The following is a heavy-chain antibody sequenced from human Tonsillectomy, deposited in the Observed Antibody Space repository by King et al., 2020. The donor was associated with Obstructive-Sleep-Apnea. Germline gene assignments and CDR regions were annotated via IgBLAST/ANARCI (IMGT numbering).Heavy chain of an antibody. D-gene: IGHD3-10*01. Sequence: VQLVESEGTVVQPGGSLTLSCAASGFTFSSFGIHWVRQAPGKGLEWVSLINNDGSYQYYADSAKGRFTISRANSKNTAYLQMNSLRAEDTAVYHCVKDLHGSWTFDFWGQGTLVTVSS. J-gene: IGHJ4*02. CDR2: INNDGSYQ. V-gene: IGHV3-30*02. CDR3: VKDLHGSWTFDF. CDR1: GFTFSSFG.